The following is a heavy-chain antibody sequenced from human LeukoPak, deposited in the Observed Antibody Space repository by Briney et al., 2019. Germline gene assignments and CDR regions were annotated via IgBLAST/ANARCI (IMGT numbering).Heavy chain of an antibody. CDR2: VSYTGTT. D-gene: IGHD3-22*01. CDR1: GGSINSYY. CDR3: ARAGYYYDSSGYYTH. Sequence: SETLSLTCSVSGGSINSYYWSWIRQPPGKGLEWIGWVSYTGTTYFNPSLKSRVTISVDTSKNQFSLRLTSVTAADTAVFFCARAGYYYDSSGYYTHWGQGTLVTVSS. V-gene: IGHV4-59*01. J-gene: IGHJ4*02.